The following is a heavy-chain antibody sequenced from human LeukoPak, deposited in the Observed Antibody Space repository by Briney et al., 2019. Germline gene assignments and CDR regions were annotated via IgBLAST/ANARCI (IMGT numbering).Heavy chain of an antibody. CDR3: ARNFGGGDSSGPYY. J-gene: IGHJ4*02. CDR2: IKQDGSEK. Sequence: GGSLRLSCAASVFTFSSYWMSWVRQAPGKGLEWVANIKQDGSEKYYVDSVKGRFTISRDNAKNSLYLQMNSLRAEDTALYYCARNFGGGDSSGPYYWGQGTLVTVSS. V-gene: IGHV3-7*03. D-gene: IGHD3-22*01. CDR1: VFTFSSYW.